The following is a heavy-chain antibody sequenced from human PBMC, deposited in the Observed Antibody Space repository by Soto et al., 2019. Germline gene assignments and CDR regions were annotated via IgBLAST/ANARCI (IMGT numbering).Heavy chain of an antibody. CDR1: GGSFSGYY. CDR3: ASAVTGWNYFDY. V-gene: IGHV4-34*01. J-gene: IGHJ4*02. D-gene: IGHD5-18*01. CDR2: INHSGST. Sequence: SETLSLTCAVYGGSFSGYYWSWIRQPPGKGLEWIGEINHSGSTNYNPSLKSRVTISVDTSKNQFSLKLSSVTAADTAVYYCASAVTGWNYFDYWGQGTLVTVSS.